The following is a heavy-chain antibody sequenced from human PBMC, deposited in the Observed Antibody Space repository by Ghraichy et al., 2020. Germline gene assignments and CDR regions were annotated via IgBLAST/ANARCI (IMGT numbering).Heavy chain of an antibody. CDR2: IVVGSGNT. D-gene: IGHD3-10*01. V-gene: IGHV1-58*02. Sequence: SVKVSCKASGFTFTSSAMQWVRQARGQRLEWIGWIVVGSGNTNYAQKFQERVTITRDMSTSTAYMELSSLRSEDTAVYYCAAARITINSYSFGYWGQGTLVTVSS. CDR1: GFTFTSSA. J-gene: IGHJ4*02. CDR3: AAARITINSYSFGY.